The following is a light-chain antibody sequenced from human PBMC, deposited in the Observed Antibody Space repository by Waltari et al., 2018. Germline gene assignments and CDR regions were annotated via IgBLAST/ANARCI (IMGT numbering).Light chain of an antibody. CDR1: QKIYTY. V-gene: IGKV1-39*01. CDR2: SVS. J-gene: IGKJ2*01. Sequence: DIQTTQSPSSLSASVGDRVTITCRASQKIYTYLNWYQQKAGKAPNLLISSVSTLQSGVPSRFSGSGSGTEFTLTISSLQPEDFATYFCQQSYNTPPMYTFGQGTKLELK. CDR3: QQSYNTPPMYT.